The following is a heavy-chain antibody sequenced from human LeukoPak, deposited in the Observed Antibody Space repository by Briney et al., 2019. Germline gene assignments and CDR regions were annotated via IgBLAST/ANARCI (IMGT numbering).Heavy chain of an antibody. CDR1: GFTVSSYN. CDR2: ITSSSSYI. V-gene: IGHV3-21*06. D-gene: IGHD1-26*01. CDR3: ARDPYSGNYGAYYYYYMDV. Sequence: GGSLRLSCAASGFTVSSYNMNWVRQAPEKGLEWVSAITSSSSYIYYADSVKGRFTISRDNAKNSLYLQMDSLRVEDTAEYYCARDPYSGNYGAYYYYYMDVWGKGTTVTVSS. J-gene: IGHJ6*03.